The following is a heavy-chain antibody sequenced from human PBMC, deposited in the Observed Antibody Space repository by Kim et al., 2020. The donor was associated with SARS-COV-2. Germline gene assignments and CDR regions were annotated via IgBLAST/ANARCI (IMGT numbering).Heavy chain of an antibody. J-gene: IGHJ6*02. Sequence: SETLSLTCAVYGGSFSGYHWSWIRQPPGKGLEWIGEIKHSGSTNYNPPLKSRVTMSVDTSKSQFSLKLRSVTAADTAVYYCARGRAGVVPSPILGIGPHYGYYAMDVWGQGTTVTVSS. CDR1: GGSFSGYH. CDR3: ARGRAGVVPSPILGIGPHYGYYAMDV. V-gene: IGHV4-34*01. D-gene: IGHD2-2*02. CDR2: IKHSGST.